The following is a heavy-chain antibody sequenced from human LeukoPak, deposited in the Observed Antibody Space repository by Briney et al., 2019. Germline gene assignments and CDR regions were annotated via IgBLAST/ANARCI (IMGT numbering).Heavy chain of an antibody. CDR2: IIPIFGTA. CDR1: GGTFSSYA. Sequence: SVKVSCKASGGTFSSYAISWVRRAPGQGLEWMGGIIPIFGTANYAQKFQGRVTITADESTSTAYMELSSLRSEDTAVYYCARYYYGSGSYYGHDYWGQGTLVTVSS. J-gene: IGHJ4*02. V-gene: IGHV1-69*13. D-gene: IGHD3-10*01. CDR3: ARYYYGSGSYYGHDY.